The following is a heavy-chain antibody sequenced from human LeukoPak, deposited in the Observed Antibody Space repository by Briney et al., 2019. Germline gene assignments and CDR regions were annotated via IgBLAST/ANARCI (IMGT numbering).Heavy chain of an antibody. CDR3: AKSGGNYYYDSSGYYYFDY. CDR2: ISYDGSNK. J-gene: IGHJ4*02. V-gene: IGHV3-30*04. D-gene: IGHD3-22*01. CDR1: GFTFSSYA. Sequence: GRSLRLSCAASGFTFSSYAMHWVRQAPGKGLEWVAVISYDGSNKYYADSVKGRFTISRDNSKNTLYLQMNSLRAEDTAVYYCAKSGGNYYYDSSGYYYFDYWGQGTLVTVSS.